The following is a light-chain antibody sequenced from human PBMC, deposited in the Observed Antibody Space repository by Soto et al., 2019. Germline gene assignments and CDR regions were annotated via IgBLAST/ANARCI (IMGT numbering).Light chain of an antibody. V-gene: IGLV2-11*01. CDR3: SSFTSRFTFV. J-gene: IGLJ1*01. CDR2: EVT. Sequence: QSALTQPRSVSGSPGQSVTISCTGTSSDVGAYNFVSWYQQHPGKAPKLIIYEVTNRPSGVSDRFSGSKSGNTASLTISGLQAEDEADYYCSSFTSRFTFVFGTGTKVTVL. CDR1: SSDVGAYNF.